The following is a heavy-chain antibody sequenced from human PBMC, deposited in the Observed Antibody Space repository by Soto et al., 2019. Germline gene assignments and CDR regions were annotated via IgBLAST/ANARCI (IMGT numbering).Heavy chain of an antibody. CDR3: ARTVIEREWLRLGPDY. D-gene: IGHD5-12*01. J-gene: IGHJ4*02. CDR2: INPNSGGT. V-gene: IGHV1-2*02. CDR1: GYTFTGYY. Sequence: QVQLVQSGAEVKEPGASVKVSCKASGYTFTGYYMHWVRQAPGQGLEWMGWINPNSGGTNYAQKFQGRVTMTRDTSMSTAYMELSRLRSDDTAVYYCARTVIEREWLRLGPDYWGQGTLVTVSS.